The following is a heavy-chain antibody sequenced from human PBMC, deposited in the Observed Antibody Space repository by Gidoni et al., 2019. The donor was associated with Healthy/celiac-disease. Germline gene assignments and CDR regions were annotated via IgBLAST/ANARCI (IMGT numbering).Heavy chain of an antibody. CDR2: ISSSSSTI. CDR3: ARDGWNYGVVLDY. Sequence: EVQLVESGGGLVRPGGSLRLPWAASGFTLSRYSLNWVRQARGKGVEWVSYISSSSSTIYYADSVKGRFTISRDNAKNSLYLQMNSLRDEDTAVYYCARDGWNYGVVLDYWGQGTLVTVSS. D-gene: IGHD1-7*01. J-gene: IGHJ4*02. V-gene: IGHV3-48*02. CDR1: GFTLSRYS.